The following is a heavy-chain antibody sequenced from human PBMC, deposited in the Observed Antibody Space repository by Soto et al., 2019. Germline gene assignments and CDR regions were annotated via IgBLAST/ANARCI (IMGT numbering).Heavy chain of an antibody. Sequence: SETLSLTCTVSGGSISSGGYYWSWIRQHPGKGLEWIGYIYYSGSTYYNPSLKSRVTISVDTSKNQFSLKLSSVTAADTAVYYCARGGGYCSSTSCSDYFDYWGQGTLVTVSS. J-gene: IGHJ4*02. CDR3: ARGGGYCSSTSCSDYFDY. V-gene: IGHV4-31*03. CDR2: IYYSGST. D-gene: IGHD2-2*01. CDR1: GGSISSGGYY.